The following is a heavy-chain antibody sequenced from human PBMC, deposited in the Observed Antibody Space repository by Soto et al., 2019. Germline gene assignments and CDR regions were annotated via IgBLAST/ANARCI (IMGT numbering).Heavy chain of an antibody. V-gene: IGHV3-15*07. Sequence: EMQLVESGGGFVKPGGSLRLSCAASGYTFRNAWMNWVRQAPGKGLEWVGRIKSKNAGGRTDYAAPVEGSVTLSTDDSEGTVYLHMDSLKAEGTARYYCTTIDNWGQGTLVTVSS. D-gene: IGHD3-9*01. J-gene: IGHJ4*02. CDR2: IKSKNAGGRT. CDR3: TTIDN. CDR1: GYTFRNAW.